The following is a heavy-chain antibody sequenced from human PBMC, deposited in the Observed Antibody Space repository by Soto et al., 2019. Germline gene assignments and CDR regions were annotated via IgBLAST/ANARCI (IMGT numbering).Heavy chain of an antibody. J-gene: IGHJ5*02. CDR1: GYTFTSYA. CDR3: ARAYDFWSGYYTQYNWFDP. V-gene: IGHV1-3*01. D-gene: IGHD3-3*01. Sequence: ASVKVSCKASGYTFTSYAMHWVRQAPGQRLEWMGWINAGNGNTKYSQKFQGRVTITRDTSASTAYMELSSLRSEDTAVYYCARAYDFWSGYYTQYNWFDPWGQGTLVTVSS. CDR2: INAGNGNT.